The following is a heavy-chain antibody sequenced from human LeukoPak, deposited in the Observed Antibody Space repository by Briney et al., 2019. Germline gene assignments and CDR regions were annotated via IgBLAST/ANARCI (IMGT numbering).Heavy chain of an antibody. CDR1: GFSFSSYA. D-gene: IGHD6-19*01. CDR2: ISFDGSNK. J-gene: IGHJ6*02. Sequence: GGSLRLSCAASGFSFSSYAMHWVRQAPGKGLEWVAVISFDGSNKYYADSVKGRLTISRDNSEDTLHLQMNSLRAEDTAVYFCAREVVVSGTENGAFNVWGPGTTVTVSS. V-gene: IGHV3-30-3*01. CDR3: AREVVVSGTENGAFNV.